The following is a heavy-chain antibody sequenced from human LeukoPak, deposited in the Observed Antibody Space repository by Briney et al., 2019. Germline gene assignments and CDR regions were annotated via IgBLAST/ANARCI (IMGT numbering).Heavy chain of an antibody. CDR2: ISSSGSTI. CDR1: GFTFSSYE. V-gene: IGHV3-48*03. D-gene: IGHD5-24*01. J-gene: IGHJ4*02. CDR3: AVATIKDYFDY. Sequence: GGSLRLSCAASGFTFSSYEMNWVRQAPGKGLEWVSYISSSGSTIYYADSVKGRFTVSRDNAKNSLYLQMNSLRAEDTAVYYCAVATIKDYFDYWGQGTLVTVSS.